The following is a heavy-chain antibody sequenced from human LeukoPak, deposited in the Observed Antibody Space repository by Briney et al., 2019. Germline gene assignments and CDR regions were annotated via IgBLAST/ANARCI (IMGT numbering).Heavy chain of an antibody. J-gene: IGHJ3*02. CDR1: GGSISSYY. D-gene: IGHD3-22*01. Sequence: PSETLSLTCTVFGGSISSYYWSWIRQPPGKGLEWIGYIYYSGSTNYNPSLKSRVTISVDTSKNQFSLKLSSVTAADTAVYYCARGRDYYDSSGYRDAFDIWGQGTMVTVSS. CDR2: IYYSGST. V-gene: IGHV4-59*01. CDR3: ARGRDYYDSSGYRDAFDI.